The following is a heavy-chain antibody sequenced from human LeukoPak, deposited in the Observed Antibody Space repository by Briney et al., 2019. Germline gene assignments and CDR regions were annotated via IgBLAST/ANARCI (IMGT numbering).Heavy chain of an antibody. V-gene: IGHV4-61*02. CDR1: GGSISSGTYY. D-gene: IGHD5-12*01. Sequence: PSETLSLTCTVSGGSISSGTYYWNWIRQPAGKGLEWIGRIYTSGNTNYHPSLKSRVTISVDTSKNQFSLKLSSVTAADTAVYYCARVEYSGYDLFVFDYWGQGTLVTVSS. CDR2: IYTSGNT. CDR3: ARVEYSGYDLFVFDY. J-gene: IGHJ4*02.